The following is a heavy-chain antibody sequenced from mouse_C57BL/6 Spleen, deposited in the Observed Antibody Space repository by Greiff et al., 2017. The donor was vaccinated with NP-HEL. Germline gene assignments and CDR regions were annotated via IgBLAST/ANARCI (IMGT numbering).Heavy chain of an antibody. D-gene: IGHD2-3*01. CDR3: ARGGKDGYYVFAY. CDR2: IYPSDSAT. V-gene: IGHV1-61*01. Sequence: VQLQQPGAELVRPGSSVKLSCKASGYTFTSYWMDWVKQRPGQGLEWIGNIYPSDSATHFNQKFKDKATLTVDKSYSTAYMQLSSLTSEDSAVYDCARGGKDGYYVFAYWGQGTLVTVSA. CDR1: GYTFTSYW. J-gene: IGHJ3*01.